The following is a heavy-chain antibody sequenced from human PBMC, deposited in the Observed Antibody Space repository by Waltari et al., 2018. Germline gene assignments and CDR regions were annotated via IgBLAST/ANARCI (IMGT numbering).Heavy chain of an antibody. CDR3: ARGEYSSGWYTFDY. CDR2: ISWNSGSI. J-gene: IGHJ4*02. D-gene: IGHD6-19*01. Sequence: EVQLVESGGGLVQPGRSLRLSCAASGFTFDDYAMQWVRQAPGKGLEWVSGISWNSGSIGYADSVKGRFTISRDNAKNSLYLQMNSLRAEDTALCYCARGEYSSGWYTFDYWGQGTLVTVSS. V-gene: IGHV3-9*01. CDR1: GFTFDDYA.